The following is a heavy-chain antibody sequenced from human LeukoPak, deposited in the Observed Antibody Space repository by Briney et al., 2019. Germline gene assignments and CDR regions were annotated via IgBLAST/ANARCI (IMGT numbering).Heavy chain of an antibody. V-gene: IGHV1-18*01. D-gene: IGHD1-26*01. J-gene: IGHJ4*02. CDR1: GYTFTNYA. Sequence: ASVKVSCKASGYTFTNYAINWVRQAPGHGLEWMGWISIYNGNTNYTQNLQGRVTMTTDTSTNTAYMELRSLRSDDTAVYYCARDSNGMGATHGFDYWGRGTLVTVSS. CDR2: ISIYNGNT. CDR3: ARDSNGMGATHGFDY.